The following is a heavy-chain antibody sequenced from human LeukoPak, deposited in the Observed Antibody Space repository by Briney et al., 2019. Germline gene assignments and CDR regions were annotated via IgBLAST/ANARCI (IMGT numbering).Heavy chain of an antibody. CDR3: ARVWIQLWSSNWFDP. CDR2: IYYSGST. J-gene: IGHJ5*02. V-gene: IGHV4-39*07. D-gene: IGHD5-18*01. CDR1: GGSISSSSYY. Sequence: SETLSLTCTVSGGSISSSSYYWGWIRQPPGKGLEWIGSIYYSGSTYYNPSLKSRVTISVDTSKNQFSLKLSSVTAADTAVYYCARVWIQLWSSNWFDPWGQGTLVTVSS.